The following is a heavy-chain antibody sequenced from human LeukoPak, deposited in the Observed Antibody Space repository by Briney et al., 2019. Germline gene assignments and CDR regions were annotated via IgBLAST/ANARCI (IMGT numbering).Heavy chain of an antibody. CDR3: GTGGGATRIDY. V-gene: IGHV4-4*07. Sequence: SETLSLTCAVSGESFSGNYWSWIRQPAGKGLEWIGRIYTSGSTSYNPSLKSRVTISVDTSKNQFSLKLTSVTAADTAVYYCGTGGGATRIDYWGQGTLVTVSS. CDR2: IYTSGST. D-gene: IGHD5-12*01. CDR1: GESFSGNY. J-gene: IGHJ4*02.